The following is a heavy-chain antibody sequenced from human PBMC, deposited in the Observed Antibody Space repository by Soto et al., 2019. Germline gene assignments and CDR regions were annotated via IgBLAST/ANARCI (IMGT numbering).Heavy chain of an antibody. CDR2: ISYDGSNK. V-gene: IGHV3-30*18. D-gene: IGHD5-12*01. J-gene: IGHJ6*02. CDR1: GFTFSGYG. Sequence: PGGSLRLSCAASGFTFSGYGMHWVRQAPGKGLEWVAVISYDGSNKYYADSVKGRFTISRDNSKNTLYLQMNSLRAEDTAVYYCAKLXDIVATSHVHYYYGMDVWGQGTTVTVSS. CDR3: AKLXDIVATSHVHYYYGMDV.